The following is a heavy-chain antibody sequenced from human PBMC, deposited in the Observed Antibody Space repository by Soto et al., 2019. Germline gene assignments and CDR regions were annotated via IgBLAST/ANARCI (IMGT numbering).Heavy chain of an antibody. CDR3: ARVFKFGTRRKGGSGSYNYYYYGMDV. Sequence: PSETLSLTCTVSGGSISRYGWSWMREPPGKELDWIGYIYYSGSTNYNPSLKSRVTISVDMSKNQFALKLSSVTAADTAVYYCARVFKFGTRRKGGSGSYNYYYYGMDVWGQGTTVT. D-gene: IGHD3-10*01. V-gene: IGHV4-59*01. CDR1: GGSISRYG. J-gene: IGHJ6*02. CDR2: IYYSGST.